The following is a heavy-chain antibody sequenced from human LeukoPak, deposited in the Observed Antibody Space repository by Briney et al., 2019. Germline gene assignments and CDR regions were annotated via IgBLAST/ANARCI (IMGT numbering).Heavy chain of an antibody. Sequence: PGGSLRLSCAASGFTFSDYYMSWMRQAPGKGLEWVSYISGSGTTIYYADSVKGRFTISRDNAKNSLYLQMNSLRADDTAVYYCAKTGRYYYMDVWGRGTTVTVSS. CDR1: GFTFSDYY. V-gene: IGHV3-11*01. CDR3: AKTGRYYYMDV. J-gene: IGHJ6*03. CDR2: ISGSGTTI. D-gene: IGHD1-1*01.